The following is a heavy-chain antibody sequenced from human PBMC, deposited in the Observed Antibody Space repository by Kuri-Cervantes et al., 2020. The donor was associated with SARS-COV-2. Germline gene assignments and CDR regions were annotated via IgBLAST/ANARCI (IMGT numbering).Heavy chain of an antibody. Sequence: SETLSLTCSVSGYSISGSYYWGWIRQPPGKGQEWIGSIYHSGSTYYNPYLKSRVTISVDTSKTQFSLRLSSLTAADTAVYYCARLSSIAAPTDYWGQGTLVTVSS. CDR3: ARLSSIAAPTDY. CDR2: IYHSGST. D-gene: IGHD6-6*01. V-gene: IGHV4-38-2*02. CDR1: GYSISGSYY. J-gene: IGHJ4*02.